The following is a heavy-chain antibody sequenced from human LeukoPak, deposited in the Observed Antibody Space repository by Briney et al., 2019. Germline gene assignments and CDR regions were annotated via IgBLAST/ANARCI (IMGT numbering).Heavy chain of an antibody. V-gene: IGHV3-21*04. CDR3: AKARIMITFGGGSFDY. CDR2: ISSSSSYI. Sequence: PGGSLRLSCAASGFIFSSYSMNWVRQAPGKGLEWVSSISSSSSYIYYADSVKGRFTISRDNSKNTLYLQMNSLRAEDTALYYCAKARIMITFGGGSFDYWGQGTLVTVSS. CDR1: GFIFSSYS. J-gene: IGHJ4*02. D-gene: IGHD3-16*01.